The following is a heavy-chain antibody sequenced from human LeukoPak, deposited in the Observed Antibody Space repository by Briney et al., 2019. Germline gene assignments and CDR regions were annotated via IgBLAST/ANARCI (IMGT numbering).Heavy chain of an antibody. CDR3: ARGEGPRRRIFDI. J-gene: IGHJ3*02. V-gene: IGHV3-21*01. CDR1: GFTFSSYS. Sequence: GGSLRLSCAASGFTFSSYSMNWVRQAPGKGLEWVSSISSGSSYIYYADSVKGRFTISRDNAKNSLYLQMNSLRAEDTAVYYCARGEGPRRRIFDIWGQGTMVTVSS. CDR2: ISSGSSYI.